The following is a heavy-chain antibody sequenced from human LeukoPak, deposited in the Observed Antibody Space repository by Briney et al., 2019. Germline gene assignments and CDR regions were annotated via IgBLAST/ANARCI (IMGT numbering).Heavy chain of an antibody. CDR2: ISSSSSYI. Sequence: GGSLRLSCAASGFTFSSYSMNWVRQAPGKGLEWVSSISSSSSYIYYADSVKGRFTISRDNAKNSLYLQMNSLRAEDTAVYYCARGFARYYYDSTLDYWGQGTLVTVSS. CDR3: ARGFARYYYDSTLDY. D-gene: IGHD3-22*01. V-gene: IGHV3-21*01. CDR1: GFTFSSYS. J-gene: IGHJ4*02.